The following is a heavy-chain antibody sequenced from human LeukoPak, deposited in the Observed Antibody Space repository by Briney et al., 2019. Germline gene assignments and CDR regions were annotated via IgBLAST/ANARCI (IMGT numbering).Heavy chain of an antibody. CDR3: ATLLGFDY. V-gene: IGHV3-30*03. CDR2: MSYDGSNK. CDR1: GFTFSSYG. D-gene: IGHD2-15*01. Sequence: QPGGSLRLSRAASGFTFSSYGMHWVRQAPGKGLEWVAVMSYDGSNKNYADSVKGRFTISRDNSKNTLYLQMNSLRAEDTAVYYCATLLGFDYWGQGTLVTVSP. J-gene: IGHJ4*02.